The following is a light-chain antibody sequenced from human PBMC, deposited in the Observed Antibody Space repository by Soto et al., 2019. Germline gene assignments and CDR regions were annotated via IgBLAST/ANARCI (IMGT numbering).Light chain of an antibody. Sequence: EIALTQSPGTLSLSPGERATLSCRASQSVSSSYLAWYQQKPGQATRLLIYGASSRATGIPDRFSGSGSGTEFTLQIRGLEPEAVAVYCCQQSGGSPWTFCQGTKLESK. CDR2: GAS. J-gene: IGKJ1*01. CDR1: QSVSSSY. CDR3: QQSGGSPWT. V-gene: IGKV3-20*01.